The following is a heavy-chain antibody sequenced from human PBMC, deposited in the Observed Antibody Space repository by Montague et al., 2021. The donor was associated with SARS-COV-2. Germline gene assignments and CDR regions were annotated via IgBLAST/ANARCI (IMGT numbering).Heavy chain of an antibody. V-gene: IGHV3-48*03. Sequence: SRRLSCAASGFTFSSYEMNWVRQAPGKGLEWVSYISSSGGTTFYADSVRGRFTISRDNAKNSLYLQMNSLRAEDTAVYYCARESRITVLVVVITSAFDIWGQGTMATVSS. D-gene: IGHD3-22*01. CDR2: ISSSGGTT. CDR1: GFTFSSYE. J-gene: IGHJ3*02. CDR3: ARESRITVLVVVITSAFDI.